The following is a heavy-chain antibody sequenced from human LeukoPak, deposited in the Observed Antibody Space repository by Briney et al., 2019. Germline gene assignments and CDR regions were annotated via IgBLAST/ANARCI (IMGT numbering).Heavy chain of an antibody. V-gene: IGHV4-4*02. CDR1: GGSISSSNW. CDR3: AKEEIMADDAFDI. Sequence: PSETLSLTCAVSGGSISSSNWWSWVRQPPGKGLEWIGEIYHSGSTNYNPSLKSRVTISVDKSKNQFSLKLSSVTAADTAVYYCAKEEIMADDAFDIWGQGTMVTVSS. D-gene: IGHD5-12*01. J-gene: IGHJ3*02. CDR2: IYHSGST.